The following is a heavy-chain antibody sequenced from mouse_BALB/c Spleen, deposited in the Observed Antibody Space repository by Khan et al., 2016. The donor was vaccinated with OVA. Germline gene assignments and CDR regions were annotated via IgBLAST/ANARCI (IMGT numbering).Heavy chain of an antibody. CDR1: GYSITSDYA. CDR2: ISYSGRT. D-gene: IGHD1-1*01. Sequence: EVQLVESGPGLVKPSQSLSLTCTVTGYSITSDYAWNWIRQFPGNKLEWMGYISYSGRTSYNPSLKSRISITRDTSKNQFFLQLNSVTTEATATXYCARSVTITTVVATDFDYWGQGTTLTVSS. J-gene: IGHJ2*01. CDR3: ARSVTITTVVATDFDY. V-gene: IGHV3-2*02.